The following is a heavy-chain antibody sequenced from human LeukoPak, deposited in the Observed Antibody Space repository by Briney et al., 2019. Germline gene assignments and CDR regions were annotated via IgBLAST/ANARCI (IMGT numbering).Heavy chain of an antibody. CDR2: ISYDGSNK. V-gene: IGHV3-30*18. CDR1: GFTFSSYG. Sequence: PGGSLRLSRAASGFTFSSYGMHWVRQAPGKGLEWVAVISYDGSNKYYADSVKGRFTISRDNSKNTLYLQMNSLRAEDTAVYYCAKDQPRNSYYYYGMDVWGKGTTVTVSS. D-gene: IGHD1-7*01. CDR3: AKDQPRNSYYYYGMDV. J-gene: IGHJ6*04.